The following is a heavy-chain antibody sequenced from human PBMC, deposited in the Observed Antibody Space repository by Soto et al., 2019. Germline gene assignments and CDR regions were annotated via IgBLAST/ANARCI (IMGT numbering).Heavy chain of an antibody. D-gene: IGHD2-2*01. CDR3: ARGGDDIVVVPAAHPFDY. CDR1: GGSISSGGYY. J-gene: IGHJ4*02. V-gene: IGHV4-31*03. CDR2: IYYSGST. Sequence: SETLSLTCTVSGGSISSGGYYWSWIRQHPGKGLEWSGYIYYSGSTYYNPSLKSRVTISVDTSKNQFSLKLSSVTAADTAVYYCARGGDDIVVVPAAHPFDYWGQGTLVTVSS.